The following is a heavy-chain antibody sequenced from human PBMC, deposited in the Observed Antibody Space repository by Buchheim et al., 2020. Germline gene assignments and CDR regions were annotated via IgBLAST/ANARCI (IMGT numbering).Heavy chain of an antibody. CDR1: GYTFTGYY. V-gene: IGHV1-8*02. CDR3: ARGSYYYGSGSYLFGYYYYYGMDV. D-gene: IGHD3-10*01. J-gene: IGHJ6*02. Sequence: QVQLVQSGAEVKKPGASVKVSCKASGYTFTGYYMHWVRQAPGQGLEWMGWINPNSGNTGYAQKFQGRVTMTRNTSISTAYMELSSLRSEDTAVYYCARGSYYYGSGSYLFGYYYYYGMDVWGQGTT. CDR2: INPNSGNT.